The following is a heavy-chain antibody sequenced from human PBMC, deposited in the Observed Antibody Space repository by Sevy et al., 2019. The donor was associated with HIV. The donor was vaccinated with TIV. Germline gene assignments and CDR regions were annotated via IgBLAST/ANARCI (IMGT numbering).Heavy chain of an antibody. CDR1: GFTFSSYS. J-gene: IGHJ4*02. CDR3: ARGVRDFWSGYPDY. D-gene: IGHD3-3*01. Sequence: GGSLRLSCAASGFTFSSYSMNWVRQAPGKGLEWVSSISSSSSYIYYADSVKGRFTISRDNAKNSLYLQMNSLRAEDTAVHYCARGVRDFWSGYPDYWGQGTLVTVSS. CDR2: ISSSSSYI. V-gene: IGHV3-21*01.